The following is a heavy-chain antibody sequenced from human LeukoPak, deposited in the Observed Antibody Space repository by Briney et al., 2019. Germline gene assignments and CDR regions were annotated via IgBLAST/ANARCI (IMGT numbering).Heavy chain of an antibody. CDR2: IKQDGSEK. D-gene: IGHD3-10*01. CDR1: GFTFSSYW. CDR3: ASGALLWFGKGGLNY. V-gene: IGHV3-7*01. Sequence: GGSLRLSCAASGFTFSSYWMSWVRQAPGKGLEWVANIKQDGSEKYYVDSVKGRFTISRDNAKNSLYLQMNSLRAEDTAVYYCASGALLWFGKGGLNYWGQGTLVTVSS. J-gene: IGHJ4*02.